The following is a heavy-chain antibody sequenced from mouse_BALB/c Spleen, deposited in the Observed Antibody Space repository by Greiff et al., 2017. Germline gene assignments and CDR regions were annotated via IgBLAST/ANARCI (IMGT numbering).Heavy chain of an antibody. J-gene: IGHJ3*01. CDR3: ARSAYGSSYGFAY. CDR1: GFTFSSYG. D-gene: IGHD1-1*01. Sequence: EVKLMESGGDLVKPGGSLKLSCAASGFTFSSYGMSWVRQTPDKRLEWVATISSGGSYTYYPDSVKGRFTISRDNAKNTLYLQMSSLKSEDTAMYYCARSAYGSSYGFAYWGQGTLVTVSA. CDR2: ISSGGSYT. V-gene: IGHV5-6*01.